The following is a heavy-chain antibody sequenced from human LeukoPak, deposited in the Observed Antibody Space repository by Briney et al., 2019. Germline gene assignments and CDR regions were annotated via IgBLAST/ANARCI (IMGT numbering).Heavy chain of an antibody. Sequence: SETLSLTCTVSGGSISSYYWSWIRHPPGKGLEWIGYIYYSGSTNYNPSLKSRVTISVDTSKNQFSLKLSSVTAADTAVYYCATSAYCGGDCSFDYWGQGTLVTVSS. CDR3: ATSAYCGGDCSFDY. D-gene: IGHD2-21*02. V-gene: IGHV4-59*08. J-gene: IGHJ4*02. CDR2: IYYSGST. CDR1: GGSISSYY.